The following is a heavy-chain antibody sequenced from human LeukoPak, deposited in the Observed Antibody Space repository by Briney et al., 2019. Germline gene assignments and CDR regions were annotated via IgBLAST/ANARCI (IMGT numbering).Heavy chain of an antibody. CDR1: SGPFSGYF. CDR2: VNHLGST. D-gene: IGHD2-15*01. J-gene: IGHJ4*02. CDR3: ARAFPPGVAARPRFDY. Sequence: SETLSLTCTVYSGPFSGYFWSWIRQAPGKGLEWIGEVNHLGSTNYNPSLESRVIISADPSKKRVSLNLNSVTAADTAVYSCARAFPPGVAARPRFDYWGQGTQVTVSS. V-gene: IGHV4-34*01.